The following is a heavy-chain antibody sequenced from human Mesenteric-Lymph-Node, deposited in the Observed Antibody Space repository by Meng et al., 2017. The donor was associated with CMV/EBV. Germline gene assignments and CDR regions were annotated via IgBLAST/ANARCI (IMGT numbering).Heavy chain of an antibody. V-gene: IGHV3-74*01. J-gene: IGHJ4*02. Sequence: GGSLRLSCAASGFTFSSFWMHWVRQAPGQGLVWVSRINGDGGNTNYADSVRGRFTISRDNAKNSLYLQMNSLRVEDTGVYYCARGFTEYYDFWSGYTAFDSWGQGTLVTVSS. CDR2: INGDGGNT. D-gene: IGHD3-3*01. CDR3: ARGFTEYYDFWSGYTAFDS. CDR1: GFTFSSFW.